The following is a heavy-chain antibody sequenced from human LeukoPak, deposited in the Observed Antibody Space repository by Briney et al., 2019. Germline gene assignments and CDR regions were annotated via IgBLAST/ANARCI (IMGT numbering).Heavy chain of an antibody. Sequence: GGSLRLSCAASGFTFSSYGMHWVRQAPGKGLEWVAVIWYDGSNKYYADSVKGRFTISRDNSKNTLYLQMNSLRAEDTAVYYCARDQDPVGTNYGDYGDYYGMDVWGQGTTVTVS. CDR3: ARDQDPVGTNYGDYGDYYGMDV. CDR2: IWYDGSNK. CDR1: GFTFSSYG. D-gene: IGHD4-17*01. J-gene: IGHJ6*02. V-gene: IGHV3-33*01.